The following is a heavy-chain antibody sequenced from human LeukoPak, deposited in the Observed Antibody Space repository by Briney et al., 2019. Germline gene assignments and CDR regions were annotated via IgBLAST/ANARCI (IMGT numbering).Heavy chain of an antibody. CDR2: FYASGGTTASGGT. D-gene: IGHD1-26*01. J-gene: IGHJ5*02. CDR3: AISSGNYRP. V-gene: IGHV4-4*07. CDR1: GASISNYY. Sequence: SETLSLTCTVSGASISNYYWSWIRQPAGKGLEWIGRFYASGGTTASGGTNYNPSLKSRVTISVDNSKNQVSLNLRSVTAADTAVYYCAISSGNYRPWGQGILVTVSS.